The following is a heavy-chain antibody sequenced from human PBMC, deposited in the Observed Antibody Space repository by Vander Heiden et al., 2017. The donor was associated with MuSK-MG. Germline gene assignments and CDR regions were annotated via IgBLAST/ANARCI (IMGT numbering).Heavy chain of an antibody. V-gene: IGHV3-30*18. CDR3: AKDRVTMVRGVIITPFDY. D-gene: IGHD3-10*01. CDR2: ISYDGSNK. Sequence: QVQLVESGGGVVQPGRSRRPSCASSGLTFSSYGMHGVRQAPGKGLEWVAVISYDGSNKYYADSVKGRFTISRDNSKNTLYLQMNSLRAEDTAVYYCAKDRVTMVRGVIITPFDYWGQGTLVTVSS. J-gene: IGHJ4*02. CDR1: GLTFSSYG.